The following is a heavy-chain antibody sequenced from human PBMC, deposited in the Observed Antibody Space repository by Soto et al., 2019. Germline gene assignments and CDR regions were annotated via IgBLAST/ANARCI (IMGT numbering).Heavy chain of an antibody. Sequence: SETLSLTCTVSGGSISSGDYYWSWIRQPPGKGLEWIGYIYYSWSTYYNPSLKSRVTISVDTSKNQFSLKLSSVTAADTAVYYCARVRGIAPGEHYYYGMDVWGQGTTVTVSS. CDR2: IYYSWST. D-gene: IGHD6-25*01. CDR1: GGSISSGDYY. V-gene: IGHV4-30-4*01. J-gene: IGHJ6*02. CDR3: ARVRGIAPGEHYYYGMDV.